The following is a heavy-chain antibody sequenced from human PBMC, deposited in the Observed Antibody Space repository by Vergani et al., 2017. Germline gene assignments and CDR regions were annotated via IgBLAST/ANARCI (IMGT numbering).Heavy chain of an antibody. Sequence: QVQLVQSGAEVKKPGASVKVSCKASGYTFTGYYMHWVRQAPGQGLEWMGWINPNSGGTNYAQKFQGRVTMTRDTSISTAYMELGRLRSDDTAVYYCARRGGGSWYYYYYYYGMDVWGQGTTVTVSS. CDR2: INPNSGGT. V-gene: IGHV1-2*02. CDR1: GYTFTGYY. J-gene: IGHJ6*02. CDR3: ARRGGGSWYYYYYYYGMDV. D-gene: IGHD6-13*01.